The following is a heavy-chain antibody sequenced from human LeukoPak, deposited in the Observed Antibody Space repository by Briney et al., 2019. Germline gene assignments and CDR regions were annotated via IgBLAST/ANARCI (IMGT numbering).Heavy chain of an antibody. J-gene: IGHJ4*02. V-gene: IGHV3-15*01. CDR3: TTDLDSSGYDFFFDY. D-gene: IGHD5-12*01. CDR1: GLTFSNAW. CDR2: IKSKTDGGTT. Sequence: GGSLRLSCAASGLTFSNAWMSWVRQAPGKGLEWVGRIKSKTDGGTTDYAAPVKGRFTISRDDSKNTLYLQMNSLKTEDTAVYYCTTDLDSSGYDFFFDYWGQGTLVTVSS.